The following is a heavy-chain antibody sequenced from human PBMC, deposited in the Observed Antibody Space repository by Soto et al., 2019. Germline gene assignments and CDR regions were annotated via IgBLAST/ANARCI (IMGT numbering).Heavy chain of an antibody. D-gene: IGHD3-10*01. CDR2: INPNTGDT. CDR3: ARKSLYGSGSSFDF. J-gene: IGHJ5*01. Sequence: QVQLVQSGAEVKKPGASVRVSCKASGYTFTDYYMHWVRQAPGQGLEWMAWINPNTGDTKYDQKCQGRVTVTRDTSNRILYMELSSLRSDDTAIYYCARKSLYGSGSSFDFWGQGTLVTVSS. V-gene: IGHV1-2*02. CDR1: GYTFTDYY.